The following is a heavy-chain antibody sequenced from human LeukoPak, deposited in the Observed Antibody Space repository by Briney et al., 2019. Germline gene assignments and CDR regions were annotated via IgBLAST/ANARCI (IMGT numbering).Heavy chain of an antibody. CDR3: GKNRYSGSLSPFDI. CDR1: GFTFSSYA. CDR2: ISGGGGNT. D-gene: IGHD1-26*01. V-gene: IGHV3-23*01. J-gene: IGHJ3*02. Sequence: GGSLRLSCAASGFTFSSYAMSWVRQAPGKGLEWVSAISGGGGNTYYADSVKGRFTISRDNSKNTLYLQMNSLRAKDTAVYYCGKNRYSGSLSPFDIWGQGTMVTVSS.